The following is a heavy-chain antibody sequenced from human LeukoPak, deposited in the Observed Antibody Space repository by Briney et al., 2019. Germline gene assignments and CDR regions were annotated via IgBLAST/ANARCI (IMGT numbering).Heavy chain of an antibody. CDR3: ARGMGGYGGYDY. V-gene: IGHV3-66*01. CDR2: IYSGGSS. CDR1: GFTFSNYW. J-gene: IGHJ4*02. Sequence: GGSLRLSCAASGFTFSNYWMSWVRQAPGKGLEWVSVIYSGGSSYYADSVKGRFTISRDNSKNTVYLQMNSLRVEDTAVYYCARGMGGYGGYDYWGQGTLVTVSS. D-gene: IGHD5-12*01.